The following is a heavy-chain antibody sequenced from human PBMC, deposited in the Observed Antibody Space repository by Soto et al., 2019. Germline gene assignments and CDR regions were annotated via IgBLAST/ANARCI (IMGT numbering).Heavy chain of an antibody. CDR3: SKAMEGDCTGCCPLEP. CDR2: ISGSGGST. V-gene: IGHV3-23*02. D-gene: IGHD2-8*02. Sequence: GGSLRLPCAASGYTFSSYAMSWVRQAPGKWLEWVSAISGSGGSTDYRESVKGRFTRSRDNSKNTLYMQINSLRAQDTALYYCSKAMEGDCTGCCPLEPWDEGHLVTVSS. CDR1: GYTFSSYA. J-gene: IGHJ4*02.